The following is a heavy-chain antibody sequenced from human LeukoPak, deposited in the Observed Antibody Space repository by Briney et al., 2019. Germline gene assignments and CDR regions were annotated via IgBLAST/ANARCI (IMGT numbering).Heavy chain of an antibody. CDR1: GGSISSYY. J-gene: IGHJ6*02. CDR3: ARAPYCGGDCWDYYYYGMDV. Sequence: SETLSLTCTVSGGSISSYYWSWIWQPPGKGLEWIGYIYYSGSTNYNPSLKSRVTISVDTSKNQFSLKLSSVTAADTAVYYCARAPYCGGDCWDYYYYGMDVWGQGTTVTVSS. D-gene: IGHD2-21*02. CDR2: IYYSGST. V-gene: IGHV4-59*01.